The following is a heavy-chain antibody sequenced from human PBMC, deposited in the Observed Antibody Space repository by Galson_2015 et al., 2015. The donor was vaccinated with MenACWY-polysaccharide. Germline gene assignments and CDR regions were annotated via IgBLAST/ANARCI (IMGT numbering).Heavy chain of an antibody. CDR3: ARLGGNFGYFDL. CDR2: MYYGGST. Sequence: SETLSLTCTVSGGSISTITYYWGWIRQPPGKGLEYIGSMYYGGSTYYNPSLKSRVTVSVDTSKNQFSLKLSSVTAADSAVYYCARLGGNFGYFDLWGRGTLVTVSS. CDR1: GGSISTITYY. D-gene: IGHD4-23*01. J-gene: IGHJ2*01. V-gene: IGHV4-39*01.